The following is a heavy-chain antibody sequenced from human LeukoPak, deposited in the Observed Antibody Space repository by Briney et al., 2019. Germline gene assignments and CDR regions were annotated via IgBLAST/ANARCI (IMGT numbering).Heavy chain of an antibody. CDR1: GFTFSSYR. J-gene: IGHJ3*02. V-gene: IGHV3-48*02. Sequence: GGSLRLSCAASGFTFSSYRMKWVRQAPRKGLEWVSYISSSSSTTYYADSVKGRFTISRDNAKNSLYLQMNSLRDEDTAVYYCARDPEYYYDSSGYSPGAFDIWGPGTMVTVSS. CDR2: ISSSSSTT. CDR3: ARDPEYYYDSSGYSPGAFDI. D-gene: IGHD3-22*01.